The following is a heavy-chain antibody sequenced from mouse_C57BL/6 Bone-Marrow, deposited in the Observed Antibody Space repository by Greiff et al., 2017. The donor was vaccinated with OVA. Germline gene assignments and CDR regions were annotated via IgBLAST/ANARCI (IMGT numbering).Heavy chain of an antibody. CDR2: INPNYGTT. CDR3: ASPTVWRGYYAMDY. V-gene: IGHV1-39*01. Sequence: VQLQQSGPELVKPGASVKISCKASGYSFTDYNMNWVKQSNGKSLEWIGVINPNYGTTSYNQKFKGKATLTVDQSSSTAYMQLNSLTSEDSAVYYCASPTVWRGYYAMDYWGQGTSVTVSS. J-gene: IGHJ4*01. D-gene: IGHD1-1*01. CDR1: GYSFTDYN.